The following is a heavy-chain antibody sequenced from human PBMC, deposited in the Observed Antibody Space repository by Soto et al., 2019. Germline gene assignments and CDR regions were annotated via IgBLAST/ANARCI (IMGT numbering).Heavy chain of an antibody. Sequence: ASVKVSCKASGGTFSSYAISWVRQAPGQGLEWMGGIIPIFGTANYAQKFQGRVTITADESTSTAYMELSSLRSEDTAVYYCARGELGYCSGGSCYWFDPWGQGTLVTVSS. D-gene: IGHD2-15*01. CDR3: ARGELGYCSGGSCYWFDP. J-gene: IGHJ5*02. V-gene: IGHV1-69*13. CDR2: IIPIFGTA. CDR1: GGTFSSYA.